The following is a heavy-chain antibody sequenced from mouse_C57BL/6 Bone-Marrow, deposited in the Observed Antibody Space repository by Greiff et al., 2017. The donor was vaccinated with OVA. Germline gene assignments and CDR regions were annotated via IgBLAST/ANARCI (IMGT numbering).Heavy chain of an antibody. CDR1: GFTFSSYA. CDR3: AGRFYAMDY. Sequence: EVQGVESGGGLVKPGGSLKLSCAASGFTFSSYAMSWVRQTPEKRLEWVATISDGGSYTYYPDNVKGRFTISRDNAKNNLYLQMSHLKSEDTAMYYCAGRFYAMDYGGQGTSVTVSS. V-gene: IGHV5-4*03. J-gene: IGHJ4*01. CDR2: ISDGGSYT.